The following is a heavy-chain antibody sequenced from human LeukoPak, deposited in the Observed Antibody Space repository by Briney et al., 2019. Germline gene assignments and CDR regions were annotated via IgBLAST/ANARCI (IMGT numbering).Heavy chain of an antibody. D-gene: IGHD7-27*01. V-gene: IGHV3-30*18. Sequence: SGGSLRLSCAASGFTFSSYSMNWVRQAPGKGLEGVAGISYDENNKYYAASVKGRFTISRDNSKNALYLQMNSLRAEDTAVYYCAKDLLTGNDAFDIWGQGTMVTVSS. CDR2: ISYDENNK. CDR1: GFTFSSYS. CDR3: AKDLLTGNDAFDI. J-gene: IGHJ3*02.